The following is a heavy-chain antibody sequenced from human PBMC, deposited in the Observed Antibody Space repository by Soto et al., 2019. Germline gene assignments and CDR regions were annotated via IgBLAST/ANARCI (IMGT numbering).Heavy chain of an antibody. V-gene: IGHV1-18*01. D-gene: IGHD3-16*01. J-gene: IGHJ6*02. CDR2: INGYNGNT. CDR3: ARMGDVPYYYYGMDV. CDR1: GYTVSSSG. Sequence: QVPLVQSGAEVQKPGASVKVACKASGYTVSSSGISWVRQAPGQGLEWMGWINGYNGNTNYTQKMQGRITMTTDTPTSTAYMELRSLRSDDTAVYYCARMGDVPYYYYGMDVWGQGTTVIVSS.